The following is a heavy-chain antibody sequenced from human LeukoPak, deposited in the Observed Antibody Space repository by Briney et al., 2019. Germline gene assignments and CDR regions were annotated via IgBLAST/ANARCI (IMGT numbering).Heavy chain of an antibody. J-gene: IGHJ5*02. Sequence: PSETLSLTCTVSGGSISSSSYYWGWIRQPPGKGLEWIGSIYYSGSTYYNPSLKSRVTISVDTSKNQFSLKLSSVTAADTAVYYCARDRGAFDYDSSGYYRGGGRFDPWGQGTLVTVSS. CDR3: ARDRGAFDYDSSGYYRGGGRFDP. CDR2: IYYSGST. V-gene: IGHV4-39*07. D-gene: IGHD3-22*01. CDR1: GGSISSSSYY.